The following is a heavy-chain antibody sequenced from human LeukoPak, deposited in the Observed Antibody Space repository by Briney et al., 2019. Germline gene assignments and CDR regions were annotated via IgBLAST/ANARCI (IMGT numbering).Heavy chain of an antibody. Sequence: GGSLRLSCAASGFTFSSYAMSWVRQAPGKGLEWVSAISGSGGSTYYADSVKGRFTISRDNSKNTLYLQMNTLRAEDSGLYYCTRTGLGYSLGNGLDAWGQGTQVTVSS. V-gene: IGHV3-23*01. J-gene: IGHJ5*02. CDR2: ISGSGGST. D-gene: IGHD5-18*01. CDR3: TRTGLGYSLGNGLDA. CDR1: GFTFSSYA.